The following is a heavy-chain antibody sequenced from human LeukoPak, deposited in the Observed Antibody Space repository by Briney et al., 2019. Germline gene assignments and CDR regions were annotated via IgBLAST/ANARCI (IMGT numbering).Heavy chain of an antibody. CDR3: ARDLDYYGSGSPTFDY. D-gene: IGHD3-10*01. CDR1: GGTFSSYA. J-gene: IGHJ4*02. Sequence: ASVKVSCKASGGTFSSYAISWVRQAPGQGLEWMGRIIPILGIANYAQKFQGRVTITADKSTSTAYMELSSLRSEDTVVYYCARDLDYYGSGSPTFDYWGQGTLVTVSS. V-gene: IGHV1-69*04. CDR2: IIPILGIA.